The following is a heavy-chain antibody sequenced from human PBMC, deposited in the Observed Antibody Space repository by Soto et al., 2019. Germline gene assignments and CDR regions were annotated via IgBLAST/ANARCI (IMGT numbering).Heavy chain of an antibody. D-gene: IGHD4-17*01. V-gene: IGHV4-39*07. J-gene: IGHJ3*02. Sequence: SETLSLTCTVSGGSISSSSYYWGWIRQPPGKGLEWIGSIYYSGSTYYNPSLKSRVTISVDTSKNQFSLKLSSVTAADTAVYYCARVRGDYGVPDDAFDIWGQGTMVTVSS. CDR3: ARVRGDYGVPDDAFDI. CDR2: IYYSGST. CDR1: GGSISSSSYY.